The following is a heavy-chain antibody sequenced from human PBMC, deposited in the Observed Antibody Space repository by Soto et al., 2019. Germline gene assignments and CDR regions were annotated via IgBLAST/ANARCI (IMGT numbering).Heavy chain of an antibody. J-gene: IGHJ4*02. D-gene: IGHD3-22*01. CDR3: AKDASRASSITMIVVVISPNCFDY. CDR2: ISGSGGST. V-gene: IGHV3-23*01. Sequence: VGSLRRSGAAFGFIFSRYEMNWVRQAPGKGLEWVSAISGSGGSTYYADSVKGRFTISRDNSKNTLYLQMNSLRAEDTAVYYCAKDASRASSITMIVVVISPNCFDYWGQGTLVTVSS. CDR1: GFIFSRYE.